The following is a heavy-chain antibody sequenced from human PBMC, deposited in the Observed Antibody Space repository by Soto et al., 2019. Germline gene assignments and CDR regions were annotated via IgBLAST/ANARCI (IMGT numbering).Heavy chain of an antibody. CDR1: GFTFSNAW. J-gene: IGHJ3*02. V-gene: IGHV3-15*01. CDR2: IKSKTDGGTT. D-gene: IGHD2-21*02. Sequence: GGSLRLSCAASGFTFSNAWMSWVRQAPGKGLEWVGRIKSKTDGGTTDYAAPVKGRFTISRDDSKNTLYLQMNSLKTEDTAVYYCTTGIVVVTAGAFDIWGQGTMVTVSS. CDR3: TTGIVVVTAGAFDI.